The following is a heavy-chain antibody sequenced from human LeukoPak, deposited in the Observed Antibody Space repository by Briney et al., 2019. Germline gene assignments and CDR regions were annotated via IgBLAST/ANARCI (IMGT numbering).Heavy chain of an antibody. J-gene: IGHJ4*02. CDR2: ISSSGSTI. CDR3: ARAESSLLLWFGEQYFDY. Sequence: GGSLILSCAASGFTFSNYYMSWIRQAPGKGLEWVSSISSSGSTIYYADSVKGRFTISRDNAKNSLYLQMNSLRAEDTAVYYCARAESSLLLWFGEQYFDYWGQGTLVTVSS. V-gene: IGHV3-11*01. CDR1: GFTFSNYY. D-gene: IGHD3-10*01.